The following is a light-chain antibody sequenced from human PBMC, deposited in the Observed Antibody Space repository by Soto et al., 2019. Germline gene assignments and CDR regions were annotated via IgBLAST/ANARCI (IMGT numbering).Light chain of an antibody. V-gene: IGKV3-11*01. CDR3: QQRSNWWT. J-gene: IGKJ1*01. CDR2: DAS. CDR1: QSVSSY. Sequence: EIVLTQSPATLSLSPGERATLSCRASQSVSSYLAWYQQTPGQAPRLLIYDASNRATGIPARFSGSGSGTDFTLTISSLEPEDFAVYYCQQRSNWWTFGQGTKVDNK.